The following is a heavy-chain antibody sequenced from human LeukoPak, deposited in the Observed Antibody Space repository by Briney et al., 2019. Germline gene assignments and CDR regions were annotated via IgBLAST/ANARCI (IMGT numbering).Heavy chain of an antibody. D-gene: IGHD6-13*01. V-gene: IGHV4-4*02. CDR2: IYHSGST. J-gene: IGHJ4*02. CDR3: ARASPSPGIAAAGPLDY. Sequence: SETLSLTCAVSGGSISSSNWWSWVRQPPGKGLEWIGEIYHSGSTNYNPSLKSRVTISVDKSKNQFSLKLGSVTAADTAVYYCARASPSPGIAAAGPLDYWGQGTLVTVSS. CDR1: GGSISSSNW.